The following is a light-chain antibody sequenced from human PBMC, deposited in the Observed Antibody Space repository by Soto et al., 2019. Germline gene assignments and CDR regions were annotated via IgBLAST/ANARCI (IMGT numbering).Light chain of an antibody. CDR2: DAS. J-gene: IGKJ1*01. Sequence: DIRMTQSPSTLSASVGDRVTITCRASQTISSWLAWYQQKPGKAPKLLIYDASSLESGVPSRFSGSGSGTEFTLTIGSLQPDDFATYYCQQSYSTPPWTLGHGTKVDIK. CDR1: QTISSW. CDR3: QQSYSTPPWT. V-gene: IGKV1-5*01.